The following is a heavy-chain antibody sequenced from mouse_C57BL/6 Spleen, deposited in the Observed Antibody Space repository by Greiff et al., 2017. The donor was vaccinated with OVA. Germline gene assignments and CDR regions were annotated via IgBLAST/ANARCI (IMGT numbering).Heavy chain of an antibody. CDR2: FYPGSGRI. V-gene: IGHV1-62-2*01. Sequence: VQLVASGAELVKPGASVQLSCKASGYTFSEYTIHWVKQRSGQGLEWIGWFYPGSGRIKYNEKFKDKATLTADKSSSTVYMELSRLTSEVAAVYFCARHEDRWAYFYYWGQGPTLTVSS. CDR3: ARHEDRWAYFYY. J-gene: IGHJ2*01. D-gene: IGHD1-1*02. CDR1: GYTFSEYT.